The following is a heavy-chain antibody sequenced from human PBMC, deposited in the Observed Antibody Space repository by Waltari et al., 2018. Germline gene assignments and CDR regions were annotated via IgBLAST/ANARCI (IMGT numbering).Heavy chain of an antibody. J-gene: IGHJ4*02. CDR3: VKDDGSSGWPFDS. D-gene: IGHD6-19*01. CDR2: MSASGDK. V-gene: IGHV4-4*07. CDR1: GGSISHNY. Sequence: QVLLQESGPGLVKPSETLSLTCIVSGGSISHNYYNWVRQSAGEGLEWIGRMSASGDKHCNPSLKGRVTMSVDESESQFSLKLTSVTAADTARYYCVKDDGSSGWPFDSWGQGTLVTVSS.